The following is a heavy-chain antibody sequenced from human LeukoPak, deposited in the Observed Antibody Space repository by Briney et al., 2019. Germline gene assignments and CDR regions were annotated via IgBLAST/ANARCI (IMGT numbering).Heavy chain of an antibody. CDR3: ARASSGWYGLFDY. V-gene: IGHV4-59*01. Sequence: SETLSLTCTVSGGSISSYYWSWIRQPPGKGLEWIGYIYYSGSTNYNPSLKSRVTISVDTSKNQFSLKLSSVTAADTAVYYCARASSGWYGLFDYWGQGALVTVSS. CDR1: GGSISSYY. J-gene: IGHJ4*02. D-gene: IGHD6-19*01. CDR2: IYYSGST.